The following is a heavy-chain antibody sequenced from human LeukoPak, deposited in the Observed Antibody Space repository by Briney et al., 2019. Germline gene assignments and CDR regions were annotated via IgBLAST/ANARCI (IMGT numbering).Heavy chain of an antibody. CDR1: GYTFTDYY. CDR2: VDPEDGET. V-gene: IGHV1-69-2*01. J-gene: IGHJ4*02. Sequence: ASVKVSCKVSGYTFTDYYMHWVQQAPGKGLEWMGLVDPEDGETIYAEKFQGRLTITADTSTDTAYMELSSLRSEDTAVYYCATTPYSGSYRPYYFDYWGQGTLVTVSS. CDR3: ATTPYSGSYRPYYFDY. D-gene: IGHD1-26*01.